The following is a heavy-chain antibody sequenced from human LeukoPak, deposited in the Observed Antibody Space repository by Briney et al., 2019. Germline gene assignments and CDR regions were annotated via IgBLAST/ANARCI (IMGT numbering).Heavy chain of an antibody. V-gene: IGHV3-7*03. CDR1: GFTFSGYW. CDR2: IKQDGSEK. CDR3: ARTLSSGWYRHSWYFDL. Sequence: GGSLRLSCATSGFTFSGYWMSWVRQTPGKGLEWVANIKQDGSEKYYVDSVKGRFTISRDNAKNSLYLQMNSLRAEDTAVYYCARTLSSGWYRHSWYFDLWGRGTLVTVSS. D-gene: IGHD6-19*01. J-gene: IGHJ2*01.